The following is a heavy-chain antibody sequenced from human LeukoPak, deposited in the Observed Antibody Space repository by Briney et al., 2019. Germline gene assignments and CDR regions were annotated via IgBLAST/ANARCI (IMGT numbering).Heavy chain of an antibody. CDR2: INPNSGGT. J-gene: IGHJ6*03. D-gene: IGHD2-2*01. CDR3: ARDLREYCSSTSCYGSYYYMDV. V-gene: IGHV1-2*06. CDR1: GYTFTGYY. Sequence: ASVKVSCKASGYTFTGYYMHWVRQAPGQGLEWMGRINPNSGGTNYAQKFQGRVTMARDTSISTAYMELSRLRSDDTAVYYCARDLREYCSSTSCYGSYYYMDVWGKGTTVTVSS.